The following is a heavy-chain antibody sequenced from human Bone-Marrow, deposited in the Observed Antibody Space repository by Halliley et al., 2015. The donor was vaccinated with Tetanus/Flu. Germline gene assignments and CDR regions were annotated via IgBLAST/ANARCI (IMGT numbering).Heavy chain of an antibody. CDR2: IVPAAFYP. V-gene: IGHV5-51*01. Sequence: EWLGIIVPAAFYPKSRPSSKGRVTIPADSSLSPAYLQWSSLKASDTAMYYCARRGQYSSGWYDYWGQGTPVTVSS. CDR3: ARRGQYSSGWYDY. D-gene: IGHD6-19*01. J-gene: IGHJ4*02.